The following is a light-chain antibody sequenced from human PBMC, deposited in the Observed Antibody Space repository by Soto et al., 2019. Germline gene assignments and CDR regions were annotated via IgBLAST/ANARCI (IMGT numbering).Light chain of an antibody. CDR2: DIN. CDR1: SSDVGNYIF. CDR3: VSYTTSASYV. V-gene: IGLV2-14*01. J-gene: IGLJ1*01. Sequence: QSALTQPASVSGSPGQSITISCTGTSSDVGNYIFVSWYRQHPGKAPKLMIYDINNRPSGVSNRFSGSKSGNTASLTISGLQAEDEAHYYCVSYTTSASYVFGTGTNVTVL.